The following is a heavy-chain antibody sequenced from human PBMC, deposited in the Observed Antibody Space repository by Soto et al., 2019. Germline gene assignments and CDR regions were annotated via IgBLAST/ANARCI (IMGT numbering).Heavy chain of an antibody. V-gene: IGHV1-18*01. CDR2: INAHNGNT. J-gene: IGHJ4*02. CDR1: GYTFTSYG. D-gene: IGHD1-1*01. Sequence: QVHLVQSGAEVKKPGASVKVSCKASGYTFTSYGITWVRQAPGQGLEWMGWINAHNGNTDYAQKLQGRVIVTRDTSTSTAYMKLRSLRSDDTALYYCARGRYGDYWGQGALVTVSS. CDR3: ARGRYGDY.